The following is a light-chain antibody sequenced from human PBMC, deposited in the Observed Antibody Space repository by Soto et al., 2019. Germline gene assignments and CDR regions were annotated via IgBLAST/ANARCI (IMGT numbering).Light chain of an antibody. Sequence: QSALTQPRSVSGSPGQSVTISCTGTSSDVGGYNYVSWYQQHPGKAPKLIIYDVSKRPSGVPDRFSGSKSGNTASLTISGPQAGGEADYYCCSSAGTYTSVFGGGTQLTVL. CDR1: SSDVGGYNY. CDR2: DVS. CDR3: CSSAGTYTSV. V-gene: IGLV2-11*01. J-gene: IGLJ3*02.